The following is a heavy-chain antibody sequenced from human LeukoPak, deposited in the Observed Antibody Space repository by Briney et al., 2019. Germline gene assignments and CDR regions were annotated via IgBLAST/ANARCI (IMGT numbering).Heavy chain of an antibody. CDR1: GSTVSSNY. CDR3: ARGPGGYDN. D-gene: IGHD3-16*01. CDR2: IFGGGST. V-gene: IGHV3-66*01. J-gene: IGHJ4*02. Sequence: GGSLRLSCAASGSTVSSNYMTWVRQAPGKGLEWVSVIFGGGSTYYADSVKGRFTISRDNSKNTLFLQMNSLRVEDTAVYYCARGPGGYDNWGQGTLVTVSS.